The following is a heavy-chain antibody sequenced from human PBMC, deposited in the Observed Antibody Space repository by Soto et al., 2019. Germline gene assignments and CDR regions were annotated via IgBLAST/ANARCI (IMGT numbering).Heavy chain of an antibody. D-gene: IGHD3-3*01. J-gene: IGHJ6*02. CDR2: INPNSGGT. CDR3: ARLVGLEWLLNIYYYDMDV. Sequence: ASVKVSCKASGYTFTGYYMHWVRQAPGQGLEWMGWINPNSGGTNYAQKFQGRVTMTRDTSISTAYMELSRLRSDDTAVYYCARLVGLEWLLNIYYYDMDVWGQGTTVTVS. V-gene: IGHV1-2*02. CDR1: GYTFTGYY.